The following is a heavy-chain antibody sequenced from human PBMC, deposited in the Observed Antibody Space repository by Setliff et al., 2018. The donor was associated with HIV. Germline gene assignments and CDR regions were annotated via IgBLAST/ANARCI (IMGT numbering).Heavy chain of an antibody. CDR2: MKEGGRT. J-gene: IGHJ3*01. CDR3: ARQRAGEIEELPGALPLRGVFDL. Sequence: KTSETLSLTCAMSGDSLNSDAFSWSWIRLPPGEGLEWIGYMKEGGRTYYIPSLRSRVTITSDKSKNQLSLTLNSVTAADTAVYYCARQRAGEIEELPGALPLRGVFDLWGQGTMVTVSS. D-gene: IGHD1-7*01. V-gene: IGHV4-30-2*01. CDR1: GDSLNSDAFS.